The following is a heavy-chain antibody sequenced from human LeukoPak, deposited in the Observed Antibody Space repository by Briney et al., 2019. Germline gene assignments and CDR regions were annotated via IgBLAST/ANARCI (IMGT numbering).Heavy chain of an antibody. CDR3: ARGPGLSWYSYFDY. D-gene: IGHD2-21*01. Sequence: SETLSLTCTVSGDSISTYYWNWIRQPAGKGLEWIGRIYSSGSTNYIPSLKSRVTMSIDTSKNQFSLKLSSVTAADTAVYYCARGPGLSWYSYFDYWGQGTPVTVSS. J-gene: IGHJ4*02. CDR1: GDSISTYY. CDR2: IYSSGST. V-gene: IGHV4-4*07.